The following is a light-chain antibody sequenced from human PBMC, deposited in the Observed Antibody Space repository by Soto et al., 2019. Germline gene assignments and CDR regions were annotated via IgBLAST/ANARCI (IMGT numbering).Light chain of an antibody. Sequence: EIVMTQSPATLSVSPGEGATLSCRASQSVSSKVAWYLKKPGQAHRLLIYGASNRATGIPARFSGSGSGTEFTLIISSLQSEDSAVYYCQQYNSWLWTFGQGTKVDIK. CDR1: QSVSSK. J-gene: IGKJ1*01. CDR3: QQYNSWLWT. CDR2: GAS. V-gene: IGKV3-15*01.